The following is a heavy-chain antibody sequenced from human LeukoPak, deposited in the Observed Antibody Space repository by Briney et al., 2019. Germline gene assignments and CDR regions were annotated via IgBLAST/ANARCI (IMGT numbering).Heavy chain of an antibody. CDR3: ATVAILGGLYYFDY. D-gene: IGHD5-12*01. Sequence: SETLSLTCTVSGGSISSGDYYWSWIRQPPGKGLEWIGYIYYSGSTHYNPSLQSRVTISVDTSKNHFSLRLSSVTAADTAVYYCATVAILGGLYYFDYWGQGTLVTVSS. V-gene: IGHV4-30-4*01. J-gene: IGHJ4*02. CDR2: IYYSGST. CDR1: GGSISSGDYY.